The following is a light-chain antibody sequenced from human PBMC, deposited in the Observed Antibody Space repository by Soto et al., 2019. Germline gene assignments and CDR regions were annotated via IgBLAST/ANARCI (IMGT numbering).Light chain of an antibody. V-gene: IGKV3-20*01. CDR1: QSVSSYY. J-gene: IGKJ5*01. Sequence: IVLTQSPATLSSSPGERSTLSCRARQSVSSYYAWYQQKPGQAPRLLIYGASSSATGIPDRFSGSGSGTDFTLTISRLEPEDFAVYYCQQYGSSPSITFGQGTRLEIK. CDR2: GAS. CDR3: QQYGSSPSIT.